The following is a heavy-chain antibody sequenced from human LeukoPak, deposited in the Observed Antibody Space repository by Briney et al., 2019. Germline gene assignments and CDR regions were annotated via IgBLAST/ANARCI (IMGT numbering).Heavy chain of an antibody. D-gene: IGHD3-16*01. CDR2: ISSTGGIT. Sequence: PGGSLRLSCAASGFTFSSYAMSWVRQAPGKGLEWVSVISSTGGITHYADSVKGRFTISRDNSKNTLYMQMNSLRAEDTAVYYCAKQRYGGEDYWGQGTLVTVSS. V-gene: IGHV3-23*01. CDR1: GFTFSSYA. J-gene: IGHJ4*02. CDR3: AKQRYGGEDY.